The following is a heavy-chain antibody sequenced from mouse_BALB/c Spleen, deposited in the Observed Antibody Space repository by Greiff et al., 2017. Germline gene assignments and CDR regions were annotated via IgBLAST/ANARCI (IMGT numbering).Heavy chain of an antibody. D-gene: IGHD2-14*01. V-gene: IGHV5-6-5*01. Sequence: EVKLMESGGGLVKPGGSLKLSCAASGFTFSSYAMSWVRQTPEKRLEWVASISSGGSTYYPDSVKGRFTISRDNARNILYLQMSSLKSEDTAMYYCARDRGKLVGPGYAMDYWGQGTSVTVSS. J-gene: IGHJ4*01. CDR1: GFTFSSYA. CDR3: ARDRGKLVGPGYAMDY. CDR2: ISSGGST.